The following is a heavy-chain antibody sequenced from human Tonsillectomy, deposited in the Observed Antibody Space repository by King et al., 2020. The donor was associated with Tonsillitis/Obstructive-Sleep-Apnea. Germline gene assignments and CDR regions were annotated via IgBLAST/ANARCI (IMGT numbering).Heavy chain of an antibody. D-gene: IGHD2-2*02. Sequence: VQLVESGGGLVKPGGSLRLSCAASGFTFSSYSMNWVRQAPGKGLEWVSSISSSSSYIYYADSVKGRFTISRDNAKNSLYLQMNSLRAEDTAVYYCARDLGDEPAAILPYYYYYNYMDVWGKGTTVTVSS. V-gene: IGHV3-21*01. CDR2: ISSSSSYI. CDR1: GFTFSSYS. J-gene: IGHJ6*03. CDR3: ARDLGDEPAAILPYYYYYNYMDV.